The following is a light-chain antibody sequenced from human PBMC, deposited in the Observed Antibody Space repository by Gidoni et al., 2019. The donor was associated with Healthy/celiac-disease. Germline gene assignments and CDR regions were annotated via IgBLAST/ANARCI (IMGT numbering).Light chain of an antibody. CDR2: DVS. V-gene: IGLV2-11*01. Sequence: QSALTQPRSVSRSPGQSVTISCTGTSSDVGGYNYVSWYPKHPVKAPNLMIYDVSKRPSGVPDRFSGSKSGNTSSLTISGLQAEDEADYYCCSYAGSSWVFGGGTKLTVL. CDR3: CSYAGSSWV. J-gene: IGLJ3*02. CDR1: SSDVGGYNY.